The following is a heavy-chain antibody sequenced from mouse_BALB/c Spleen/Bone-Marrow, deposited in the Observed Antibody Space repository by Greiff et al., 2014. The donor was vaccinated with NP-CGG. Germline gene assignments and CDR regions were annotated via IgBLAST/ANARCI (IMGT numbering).Heavy chain of an antibody. J-gene: IGHJ2*01. V-gene: IGHV2-9*02. CDR2: IWAGGST. Sequence: QVQLKESGPGLVAPSQSLSITCTVSGFSLTSYGVHWVRQPPGKGLEWLGVIWAGGSTNYNSALMSRLSISKDNSKSQVFLKMNSLQTDDTAMYYCARYYCGFFDYWGQGTPLTVSS. CDR1: GFSLTSYG. CDR3: ARYYCGFFDY. D-gene: IGHD1-2*01.